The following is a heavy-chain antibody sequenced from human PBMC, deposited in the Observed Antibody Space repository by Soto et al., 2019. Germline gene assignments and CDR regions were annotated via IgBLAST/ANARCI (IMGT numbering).Heavy chain of an antibody. J-gene: IGHJ4*02. CDR2: IYYSGST. Sequence: QVQLQESGPGLVKPSQTLSLTCTVSGGSISSGDYYWSWIRQPPGKGLEWIGYIYYSGSTYYNPSLKSRVTISVDTSKNQFSLKLSSVTAADTAVYYCARVLYYYDSSGYYYAFDYWGQGTLVTVSS. D-gene: IGHD3-22*01. V-gene: IGHV4-30-4*01. CDR1: GGSISSGDYY. CDR3: ARVLYYYDSSGYYYAFDY.